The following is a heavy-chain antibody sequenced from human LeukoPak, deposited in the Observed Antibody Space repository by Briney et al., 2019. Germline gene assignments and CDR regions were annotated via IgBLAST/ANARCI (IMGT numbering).Heavy chain of an antibody. CDR3: ARAWGDYFQYYFDY. CDR1: GGSISSYY. Sequence: SSETLSLTCTVSGGSISSYYWSWIRQPPGKGLEWIGYIYYSGSTNYNPSLKSRVTISVDTSKNQFSLKLSSVTAADTAVYYCARAWGDYFQYYFDYWGQGTLVTVSS. D-gene: IGHD4-17*01. J-gene: IGHJ4*02. CDR2: IYYSGST. V-gene: IGHV4-59*01.